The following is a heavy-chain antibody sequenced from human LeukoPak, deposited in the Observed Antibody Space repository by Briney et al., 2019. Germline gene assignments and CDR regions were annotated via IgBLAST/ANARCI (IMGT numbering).Heavy chain of an antibody. Sequence: ASVKVSCKASGYTFTGYYMHWVRQAPGQGLEWMGWINPNSGGTNYAQKFQGRVTMTRDTSISTAYMELSRLRSDDTAVYYCARLDSSSFLFDYWGQGTLVTVSS. CDR1: GYTFTGYY. V-gene: IGHV1-2*02. CDR2: INPNSGGT. J-gene: IGHJ4*02. CDR3: ARLDSSSFLFDY. D-gene: IGHD6-13*01.